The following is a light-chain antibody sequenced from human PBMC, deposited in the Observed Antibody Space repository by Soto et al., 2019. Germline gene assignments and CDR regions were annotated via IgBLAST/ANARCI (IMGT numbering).Light chain of an antibody. Sequence: QSVLTQPPSVSAAPGQKVTISGSGSNSNIGNNEVSWYQQVPGAAPRLLVYDNNKRPSGIPGRFSDSKFDTSATLVITGLQTGDEADYYCGTWVNRLRAAVFGGGTKLTVL. CDR2: DNN. CDR1: NSNIGNNE. V-gene: IGLV1-51*01. CDR3: GTWVNRLRAAV. J-gene: IGLJ2*01.